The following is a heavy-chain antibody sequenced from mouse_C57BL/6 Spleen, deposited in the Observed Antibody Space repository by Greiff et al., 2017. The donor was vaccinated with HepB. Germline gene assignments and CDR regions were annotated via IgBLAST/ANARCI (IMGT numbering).Heavy chain of an antibody. CDR1: GFNIKDDY. CDR3: TLYSNYREGFAY. J-gene: IGHJ3*01. CDR2: IAPENGDT. V-gene: IGHV14-4*01. Sequence: VQLKESGAELVRPGASVKLSCTASGFNIKDDYMHWVKQRPEQGLEWIGWIAPENGDTEYASKFQGKSTITADTSSNPAYLQLSSLASEDTAVYYCTLYSNYREGFAYWGQGTLVTVSA. D-gene: IGHD2-5*01.